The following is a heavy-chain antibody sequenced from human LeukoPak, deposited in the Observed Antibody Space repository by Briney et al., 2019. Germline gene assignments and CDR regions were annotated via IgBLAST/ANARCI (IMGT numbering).Heavy chain of an antibody. J-gene: IGHJ5*02. D-gene: IGHD2-8*01. CDR1: GGSFSGYY. V-gene: IGHV4-34*01. CDR2: INHSGST. Sequence: SETLSLTCAVYGGSFSGYYWSWIRQPPGKGLEWIGEINHSGSTNYNPSLKSRVTISVDTSKNQFSLKLSSVTAADTAVYYCARGYCTNGVCSGWFDPWGQGTLVTVSS. CDR3: ARGYCTNGVCSGWFDP.